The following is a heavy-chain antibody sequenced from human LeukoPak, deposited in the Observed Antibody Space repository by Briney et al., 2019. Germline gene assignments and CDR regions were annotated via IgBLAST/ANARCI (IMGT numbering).Heavy chain of an antibody. CDR2: ICNSGTTI. D-gene: IGHD1-26*01. V-gene: IGHV3-48*03. Sequence: GGALRLSCAASGFTFSSYEMNWVRQAPGEGLEWLSYICNSGTTIYYADSVKSRFTISRDNAQNSLFLQMYTLRAEDTAFYYCARDAHSARYYWGQGTLVTVSS. J-gene: IGHJ4*02. CDR3: ARDAHSARYY. CDR1: GFTFSSYE.